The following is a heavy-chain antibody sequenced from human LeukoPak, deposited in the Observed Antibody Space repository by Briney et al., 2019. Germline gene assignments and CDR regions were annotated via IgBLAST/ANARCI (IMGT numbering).Heavy chain of an antibody. CDR3: AHTAFTNDAFDI. CDR1: GFTFSCYS. D-gene: IGHD5-18*01. J-gene: IGHJ3*02. Sequence: PGGSLRLSCAASGFTFSCYSMNWVRQAPGKGLEWVSSISSSSSYIYYADSVKGRFTISRDNAKNSLYLQMNSLRAEDTAVYYCAHTAFTNDAFDIWGQGTMVTVSS. CDR2: ISSSSSYI. V-gene: IGHV3-21*01.